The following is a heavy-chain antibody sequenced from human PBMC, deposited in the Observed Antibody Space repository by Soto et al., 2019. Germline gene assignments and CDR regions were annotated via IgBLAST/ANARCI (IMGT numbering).Heavy chain of an antibody. CDR3: ARGEMATVAPFDY. CDR2: ISSSTIYI. D-gene: IGHD4-4*01. J-gene: IGHJ4*01. Sequence: VGSLRHSCVASGFTFSSYSMNLVGQAPGKGLEWVSSISSSTIYIYYADSVKGRFTISRDNAKNSLYLTMNSLRAEDTAVYYCARGEMATVAPFDYWGHGTLVTVSS. V-gene: IGHV3-21*01. CDR1: GFTFSSYS.